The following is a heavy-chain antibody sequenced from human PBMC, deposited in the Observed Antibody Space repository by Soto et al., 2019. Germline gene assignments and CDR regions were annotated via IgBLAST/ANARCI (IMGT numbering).Heavy chain of an antibody. D-gene: IGHD3-10*01. J-gene: IGHJ6*02. CDR2: ISVYNGDT. CDR1: GYTFTSYG. V-gene: IGHV1-18*01. CDR3: ARDEMRVGSGTYYGGMDV. Sequence: QVHLVQSGDEVKKPGASVKVSCKASGYTFTSYGISWVRQAPGQGLEWLGWISVYNGDTKYGQKVQGRLSMTTDTSTSTAYLEVRSLGSDDTAVYYCARDEMRVGSGTYYGGMDVWGQGTPVTVSS.